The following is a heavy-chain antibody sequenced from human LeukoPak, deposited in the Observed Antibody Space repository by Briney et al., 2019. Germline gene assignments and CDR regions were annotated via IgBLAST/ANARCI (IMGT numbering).Heavy chain of an antibody. CDR2: INGDGSER. J-gene: IGHJ4*02. CDR3: TRDFGWQQFDY. Sequence: GGSLRLSCAASGFTFSDYNMNWVRQAPGKGPEWVANINGDGSERYYVASVKGRFTISRDNAKNSLYLQMNSLRAEDTAVYYCTRDFGWQQFDYWGQGTLVTVSS. V-gene: IGHV3-7*01. CDR1: GFTFSDYN. D-gene: IGHD5-24*01.